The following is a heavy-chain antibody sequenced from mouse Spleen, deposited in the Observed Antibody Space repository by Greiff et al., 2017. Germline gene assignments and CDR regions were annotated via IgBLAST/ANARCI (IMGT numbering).Heavy chain of an antibody. CDR3: ARDGALYGNYVDYAMDY. V-gene: IGHV2-6-7*01. CDR2: IWGDGST. J-gene: IGHJ4*01. CDR1: GFSLTGYG. Sequence: VQLVESGPGLVAPSQSLSITCTVSGFSLTGYGVNWVRQPPGKGLEWLGMIWGDGSTDYNSALKSRLSISKDNSKSQVFLKMNSLQTDDTARYYCARDGALYGNYVDYAMDYWGQGTSVTVSS. D-gene: IGHD2-1*01.